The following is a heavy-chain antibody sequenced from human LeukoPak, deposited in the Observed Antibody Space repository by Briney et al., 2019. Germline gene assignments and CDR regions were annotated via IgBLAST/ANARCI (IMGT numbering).Heavy chain of an antibody. V-gene: IGHV4-59*01. J-gene: IGHJ3*02. CDR1: GGSISSYY. CDR3: ARGSGYDILTGYYSDSFDI. D-gene: IGHD3-9*01. CDR2: IYYSGST. Sequence: SETLSLTCTVSGGSISSYYWSWIRQPPGKGLEWIGYIYYSGSTNYNPSLKSRVTISVDTSKNQFSLKLNSVTAADTAVYYCARGSGYDILTGYYSDSFDIWGQGTMVTVSS.